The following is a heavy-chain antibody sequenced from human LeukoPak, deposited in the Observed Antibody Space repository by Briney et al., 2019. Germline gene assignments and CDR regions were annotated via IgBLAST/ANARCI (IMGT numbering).Heavy chain of an antibody. D-gene: IGHD2-2*01. CDR2: ISSSGSYT. CDR1: GLSYSDSY. V-gene: IGHV3-11*03. CDR3: ARLSPSIREYQLQTKVAPNFDY. Sequence: GSLRLSCAASGLSYSDSYMTWIRQAPGKGLEWVSYISSSGSYTNYADSVQGRFTVSRDNAKNSLFLHMTSLRAEDTAVYYCARLSPSIREYQLQTKVAPNFDYWGQGTLVTVSS. J-gene: IGHJ4*02.